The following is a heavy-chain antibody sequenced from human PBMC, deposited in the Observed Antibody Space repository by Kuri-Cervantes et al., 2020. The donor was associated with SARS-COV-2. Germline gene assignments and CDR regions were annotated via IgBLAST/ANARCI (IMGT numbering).Heavy chain of an antibody. V-gene: IGHV1-24*01. CDR3: ARDPDEYSSFSIDY. Sequence: ASVKVSCKVSGYTLTELSMHWVRQAPGKGLEWMGGFDPEDGETIYAQKFQGRVTMTEDTSTDTAYMELSSLRSEDTAVYYCARDPDEYSSFSIDYWGQGTLVTVPS. D-gene: IGHD6-6*01. CDR1: GYTLTELS. J-gene: IGHJ4*02. CDR2: FDPEDGET.